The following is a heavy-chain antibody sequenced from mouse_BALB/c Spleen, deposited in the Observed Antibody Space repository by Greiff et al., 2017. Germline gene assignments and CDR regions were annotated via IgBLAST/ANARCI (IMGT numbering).Heavy chain of an antibody. J-gene: IGHJ4*01. Sequence: DVHLVESGGGLVKPGGSLKLSCAASGFTFSDYYMYWVRQTPEKRLEWVATISDGGSYTYYPDSVKGRFTISRDNAKNNLYLQMSSLKSEDTAMYYCARDKTTATGAMDYWGQGTSVTVSS. D-gene: IGHD1-2*01. CDR2: ISDGGSYT. CDR1: GFTFSDYY. V-gene: IGHV5-4*02. CDR3: ARDKTTATGAMDY.